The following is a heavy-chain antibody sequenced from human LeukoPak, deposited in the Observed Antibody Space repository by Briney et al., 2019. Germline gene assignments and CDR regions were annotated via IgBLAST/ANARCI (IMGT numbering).Heavy chain of an antibody. D-gene: IGHD5-18*01. CDR1: GYTFTSYG. Sequence: ASVKVSCTASGYTFTSYGISWVRQAPGQGLEWMGWISAYNGNTNYAQKLQGRVTMTTDTSTSTAYMELRSLRSDDTAVYYCAREGYSYGPGSGYYYYGMGVWGQGTTVTVSS. CDR2: ISAYNGNT. J-gene: IGHJ6*02. V-gene: IGHV1-18*01. CDR3: AREGYSYGPGSGYYYYGMGV.